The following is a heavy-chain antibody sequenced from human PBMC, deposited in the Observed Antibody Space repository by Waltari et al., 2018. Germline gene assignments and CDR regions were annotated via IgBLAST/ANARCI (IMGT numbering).Heavy chain of an antibody. CDR2: ISRSSSYI. CDR3: ARDSGYAVYYYYYGMDV. Sequence: EVQLVESGGGLVKPGGSLRLSCAASGFTFSSYSMNWVRQAPGKGLEWVSSISRSSSYIYYADSVKGRFTISRDNAKNSLYLQMNSLRAEDTAVYYCARDSGYAVYYYYYGMDVWGQGTTVTVSS. CDR1: GFTFSSYS. J-gene: IGHJ6*02. V-gene: IGHV3-21*01. D-gene: IGHD2-2*01.